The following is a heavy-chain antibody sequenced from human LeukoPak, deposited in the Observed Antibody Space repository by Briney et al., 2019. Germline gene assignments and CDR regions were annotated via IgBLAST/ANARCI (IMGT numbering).Heavy chain of an antibody. D-gene: IGHD2-2*01. CDR2: ISSSSSTI. CDR1: GFTFSSYS. V-gene: IGHV3-48*02. Sequence: PPGGSLRLSCAASGFTFSSYSMNWVRQAPGKGLEWVSYISSSSSTIYYADSVKGRFTISRDNAKNSPYLQMNSLRDEDTAVYYCARDRDYCSSTSCYSDAFDIWGQGTMVTVSS. CDR3: ARDRDYCSSTSCYSDAFDI. J-gene: IGHJ3*02.